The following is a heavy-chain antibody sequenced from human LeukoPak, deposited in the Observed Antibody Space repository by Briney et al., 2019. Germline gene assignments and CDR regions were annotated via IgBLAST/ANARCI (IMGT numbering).Heavy chain of an antibody. D-gene: IGHD2-15*01. CDR1: GFTFSSYA. CDR3: ARDHNGSPDY. CDR2: ISSSGSTI. J-gene: IGHJ4*02. V-gene: IGHV3-48*04. Sequence: HAGGSLRLSCAASGFTFSSYAMSWVRQAPGKGLEWISYISSSGSTIYYADSVRGRFIISRDNAKNSLYLQMNSLRADDTAVYYCARDHNGSPDYWGQGTLVTVSS.